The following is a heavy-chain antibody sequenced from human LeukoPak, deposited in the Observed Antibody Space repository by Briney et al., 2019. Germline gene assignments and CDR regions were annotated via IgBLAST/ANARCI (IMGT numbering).Heavy chain of an antibody. CDR1: GYTFTSYG. V-gene: IGHV1-18*04. CDR2: ISAYNGNT. CDR3: ARAYYYGSGSYYFDY. Sequence: GASVKVSCKASGYTFTSYGISWVRQAPGQGLEWMGWISAYNGNTNYAQKLQGRVTMTTDTSTSTAYMELRSLRSDDTAVYYCARAYYYGSGSYYFDYWGQGTLATVSS. J-gene: IGHJ4*02. D-gene: IGHD3-10*01.